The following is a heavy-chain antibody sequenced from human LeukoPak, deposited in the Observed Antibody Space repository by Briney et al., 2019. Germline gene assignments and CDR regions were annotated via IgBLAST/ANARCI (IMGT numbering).Heavy chain of an antibody. CDR1: GYTFTSYA. J-gene: IGHJ5*02. D-gene: IGHD2-15*01. CDR2: INAGNGNT. CDR3: ARGDCSGGSCYTS. Sequence: ASVKVSCKASGYTFTSYAIHWVRQAPGQRLEWMGWINAGNGNTKYPQEFQGRVTITRDTSASTAYMELSSLRSEDMAVYYCARGDCSGGSCYTSWGQGTLVTVSS. V-gene: IGHV1-3*03.